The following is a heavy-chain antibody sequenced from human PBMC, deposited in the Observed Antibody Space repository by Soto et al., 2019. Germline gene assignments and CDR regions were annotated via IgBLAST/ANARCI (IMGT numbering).Heavy chain of an antibody. J-gene: IGHJ3*02. D-gene: IGHD1-7*01. CDR1: GYSFTSYW. CDR2: IDPSDSYT. V-gene: IGHV5-10-1*01. Sequence: GESLKISCKGSGYSFTSYWISWVRQMPGKGLEWMGRIDPSDSYTNYSPSSQGHVTISADKSISTAYLQWSSLKASDTAMYYCARRAAFDWNYVFDAFDIWGQGTMVTVSS. CDR3: ARRAAFDWNYVFDAFDI.